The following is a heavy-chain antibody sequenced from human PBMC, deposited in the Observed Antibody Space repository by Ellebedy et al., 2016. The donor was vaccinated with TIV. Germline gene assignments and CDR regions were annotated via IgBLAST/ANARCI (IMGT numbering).Heavy chain of an antibody. CDR2: TFHSGST. D-gene: IGHD6-19*01. Sequence: SETLSLXCSVSGGTISSSSFYWGWIRQAPGKGLEWIGETFHSGSTHYNVSLQSRVTISVDKSKNQFSLKLTSVTAADTAVYYCATIPQAVAGNILWGQGTLVVVSS. J-gene: IGHJ4*02. CDR3: ATIPQAVAGNIL. CDR1: GGTISSSSFY. V-gene: IGHV4-39*07.